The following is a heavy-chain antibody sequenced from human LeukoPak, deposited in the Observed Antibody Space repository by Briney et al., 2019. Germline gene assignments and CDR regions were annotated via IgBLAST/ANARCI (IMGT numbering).Heavy chain of an antibody. Sequence: GESLKISCKGSGYNFTPYWIVWVRQAPGKGLEWVSYISSSGSTIYYADSVKGRFTISRDNAKNSLYLQMNSLRAEDTAIYYCARAGLWFGDLYAFDIWGLGTMVTVSS. CDR1: GYNFTPYW. CDR2: ISSSGSTI. V-gene: IGHV3-11*01. D-gene: IGHD3-10*01. CDR3: ARAGLWFGDLYAFDI. J-gene: IGHJ3*02.